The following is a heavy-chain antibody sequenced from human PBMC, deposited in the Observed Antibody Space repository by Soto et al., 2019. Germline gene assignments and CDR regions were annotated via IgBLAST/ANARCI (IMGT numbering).Heavy chain of an antibody. V-gene: IGHV4-59*01. CDR1: GGSISSYY. Sequence: ETLSLTCTVSGGSISSYYWSWIRQPPGKGLEWIGYIYYSGSTNYNPSLKSRVTISVDTSKNQFSLKLSSVTAADTAVYYCARATYYYDSSWFDPWGQGTQVTVSS. J-gene: IGHJ5*02. CDR2: IYYSGST. CDR3: ARATYYYDSSWFDP. D-gene: IGHD3-22*01.